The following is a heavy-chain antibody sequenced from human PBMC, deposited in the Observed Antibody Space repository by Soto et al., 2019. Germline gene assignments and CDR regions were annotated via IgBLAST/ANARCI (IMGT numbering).Heavy chain of an antibody. D-gene: IGHD2-15*01. J-gene: IGHJ4*02. CDR2: INHSGST. Sequence: QVQLQQWGAGLLKPSETLSLTCAVYGGSFSGYYWSWIRQPPGKGLEWIGEINHSGSTNYNPSLKSRVTISVDTSKNQFSLKLSSVTAADTAVYYCARGRYCSGGSCYFPFDYWGQGTLVTVSS. CDR3: ARGRYCSGGSCYFPFDY. V-gene: IGHV4-34*01. CDR1: GGSFSGYY.